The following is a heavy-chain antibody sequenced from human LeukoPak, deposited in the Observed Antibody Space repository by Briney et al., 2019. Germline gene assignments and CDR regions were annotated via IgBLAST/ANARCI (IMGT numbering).Heavy chain of an antibody. J-gene: IGHJ4*02. CDR1: GFTFNSFF. CDR3: VRDLGHSRHYFEY. D-gene: IGHD7-27*01. Sequence: PGGSLRLSCAASGFTFNSFFLNWVRLTPGRELEWVACISQDGSETFYMDSVRGRFTISRDNTKNSLYLQMNSLRAKDTAVYFCVRDLGHSRHYFEYWGQGAPVTVSS. V-gene: IGHV3-7*01. CDR2: ISQDGSET.